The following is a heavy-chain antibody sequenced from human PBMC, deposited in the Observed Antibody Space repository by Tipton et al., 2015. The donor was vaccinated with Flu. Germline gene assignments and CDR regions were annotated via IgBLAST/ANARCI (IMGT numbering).Heavy chain of an antibody. Sequence: LRLSCTVSGGSISSSSYYWGWIRQPPGKGLEWIGSIYYSGSTYYNPSLKSRVTISVDTSKNQFSLKLSSVTAADTAVYYCARAYLVSMIVADYFDYWGQGTLVTVSS. CDR2: IYYSGST. V-gene: IGHV4-39*07. CDR1: GGSISSSSYY. D-gene: IGHD3-22*01. J-gene: IGHJ4*02. CDR3: ARAYLVSMIVADYFDY.